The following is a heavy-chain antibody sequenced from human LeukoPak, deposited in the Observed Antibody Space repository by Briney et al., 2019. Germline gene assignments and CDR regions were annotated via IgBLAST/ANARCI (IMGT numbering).Heavy chain of an antibody. V-gene: IGHV4-4*07. CDR2: IYTSGST. Sequence: SETLSLTCTVSGGSISSYYWSWIRQPAGKGLEWIRRIYTSGSTNYNPSLKSRVTMSVDTSKNQFSLKLSSVTAADTAVYYCVADILTGDWRDYWGQGTLVTVSS. CDR1: GGSISSYY. CDR3: VADILTGDWRDY. D-gene: IGHD3-9*01. J-gene: IGHJ4*02.